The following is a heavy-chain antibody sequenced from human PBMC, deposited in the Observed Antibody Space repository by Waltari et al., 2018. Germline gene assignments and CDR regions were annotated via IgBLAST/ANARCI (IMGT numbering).Heavy chain of an antibody. CDR3: ASLYGDPGY. CDR2: IYHSGST. V-gene: IGHV4-38-2*01. CDR1: GYSISSGYY. J-gene: IGHJ4*02. D-gene: IGHD4-17*01. Sequence: QVQLQESGPGLVKPSETLSLTCAVSGYSISSGYYWGWIRQPPGKGLEWIGSIYHSGSTYYNPSLKSRVTISVDTSKNQFSLKLSSVTAADTAVYYCASLYGDPGYWGQGTLVTVSS.